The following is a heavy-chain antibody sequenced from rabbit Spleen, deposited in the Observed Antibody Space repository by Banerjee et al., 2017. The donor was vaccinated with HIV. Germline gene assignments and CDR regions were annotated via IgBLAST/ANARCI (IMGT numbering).Heavy chain of an antibody. CDR2: IYAGSSGST. CDR1: GVSFSGDSY. D-gene: IGHD8-1*01. J-gene: IGHJ6*01. CDR3: ARDAGTSFSTYGMDL. Sequence: QSLEESGGDLVKPGASLTLTCIASGVSFSGDSYMCWVRQAPGKGLECIACIYAGSSGSTYYASWAKGRFTISANSSTTVTLQMTSLTAADTATYFCARDAGTSFSTYGMDLWGQGTLVTVS. V-gene: IGHV1S40*01.